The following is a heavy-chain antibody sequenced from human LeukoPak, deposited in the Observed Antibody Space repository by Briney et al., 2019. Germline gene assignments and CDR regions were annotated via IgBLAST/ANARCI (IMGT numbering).Heavy chain of an antibody. CDR3: AAGEFNSGLKV. CDR1: GFTFSSYG. D-gene: IGHD4-23*01. Sequence: GGSLRLSCAASGFTFSSYGMHWVRQAPGKGLEWVGRIISKTDVGTTDYAAPVKGRFTISRDDSKSTLYLQMNGLKTEDTAVYYCAAGEFNSGLKVWGQGTLDSLSS. CDR2: IISKTDVGTT. J-gene: IGHJ4*02. V-gene: IGHV3-15*01.